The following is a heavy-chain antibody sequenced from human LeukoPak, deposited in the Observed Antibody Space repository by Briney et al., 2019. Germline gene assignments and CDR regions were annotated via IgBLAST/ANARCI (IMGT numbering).Heavy chain of an antibody. CDR3: ARSTFPLYLGY. J-gene: IGHJ4*02. V-gene: IGHV4-4*02. CDR2: IYHSGST. Sequence: SETLSLTCAVSGGSISSSNWWSWIRQPPGKGLEWIGEIYHSGSTNYNPSLKSRVTISVDKSKTQFSLKLTSVTAADTAVYFCARSTFPLYLGYWGQGTLVTVSS. D-gene: IGHD3-16*01. CDR1: GGSISSSNW.